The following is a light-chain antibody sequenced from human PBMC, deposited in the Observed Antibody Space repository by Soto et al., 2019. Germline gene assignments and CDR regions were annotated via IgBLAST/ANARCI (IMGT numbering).Light chain of an antibody. J-gene: IGLJ2*01. CDR1: SSNIGSET. Sequence: QSVLTQPPSASGTPGQRVTISCSGSSSNIGSETVNWYQHLPGTAPKLLIYLNNQRPSGVPDRFSGSKSDTSASLANSGLQAEDEADYYCATWDDSLKRVVFGGGTKVTVL. CDR2: LNN. CDR3: ATWDDSLKRVV. V-gene: IGLV1-44*01.